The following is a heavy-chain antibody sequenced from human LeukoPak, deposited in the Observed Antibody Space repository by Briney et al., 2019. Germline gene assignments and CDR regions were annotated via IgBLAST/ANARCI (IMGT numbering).Heavy chain of an antibody. V-gene: IGHV3-23*01. CDR2: ISGSGGST. D-gene: IGHD3-22*01. CDR3: AKGYDSSGYYSGKFDY. J-gene: IGHJ4*02. CDR1: GFTFSSYA. Sequence: GGSLRLSCAASGFTFSSYAMSWVRQAPGKGLEWVSAISGSGGSTYYADSVKGRFTISRDNSKNTLYLQMNSLRAEDTAVYYCAKGYDSSGYYSGKFDYWGQGTLVTVSS.